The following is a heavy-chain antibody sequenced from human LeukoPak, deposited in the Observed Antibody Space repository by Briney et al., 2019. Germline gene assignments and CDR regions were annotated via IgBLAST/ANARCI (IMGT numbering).Heavy chain of an antibody. CDR2: ISGSGGST. D-gene: IGHD2-15*01. CDR3: ARSRGSPNSGEDAFDI. J-gene: IGHJ3*02. CDR1: GFTFSSYA. V-gene: IGHV3-23*01. Sequence: GGSLRLSCAASGFTFSSYAMSWVRQAPGKGLEWVSAISGSGGSTYYADSVKGRFTISRDNSRNTVYLQMNSLRGEDTAVYYCARSRGSPNSGEDAFDIWGQGTVVTVSS.